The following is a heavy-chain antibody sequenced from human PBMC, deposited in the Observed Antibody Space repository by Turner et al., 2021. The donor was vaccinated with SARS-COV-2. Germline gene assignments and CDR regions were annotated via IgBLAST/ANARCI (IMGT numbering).Heavy chain of an antibody. V-gene: IGHV3-9*01. J-gene: IGHJ6*02. D-gene: IGHD7-27*01. CDR3: AKDILGNYYYYTMDV. Sequence: EVQLVESGGGLVQPGRSLRRSGSASGITFDDYAMLWVRQAPGKGLEWVSGISWNSGNIGYADSVNGRFTISRDNAKNSLYLQMNSLRAEDTALYYCAKDILGNYYYYTMDVWGQGTTVTVSS. CDR1: GITFDDYA. CDR2: ISWNSGNI.